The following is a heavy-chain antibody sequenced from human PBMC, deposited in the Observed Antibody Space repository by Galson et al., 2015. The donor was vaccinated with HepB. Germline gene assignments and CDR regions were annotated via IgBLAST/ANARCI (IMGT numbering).Heavy chain of an antibody. CDR1: GFSLSTSGVG. CDR3: AHGSPKGLIAAAGPYYFDY. CDR2: IYWDDDK. J-gene: IGHJ4*02. V-gene: IGHV2-5*02. D-gene: IGHD6-13*01. Sequence: PALVKPTQTLTLTCTFSGFSLSTSGVGVGWIRQPPGKALEWLALIYWDDDKRYSPSLKSRLTITKDTSKNQVVLTMTNMDPVDTATYYCAHGSPKGLIAAAGPYYFDYWGQGTLVTVSS.